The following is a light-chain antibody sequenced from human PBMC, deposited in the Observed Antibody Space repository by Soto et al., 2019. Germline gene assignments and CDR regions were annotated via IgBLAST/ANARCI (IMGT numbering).Light chain of an antibody. Sequence: EIVMTQSPATLSVSPGERATLSCRASQSVSRNLAWYQQIPGQAPRLLIYGASTRATGIQARFSGSGSGTEFTLTISSLQSEDFAVYYCQQYNNLWTFGQGTKVDI. J-gene: IGKJ1*01. CDR2: GAS. CDR3: QQYNNLWT. CDR1: QSVSRN. V-gene: IGKV3-15*01.